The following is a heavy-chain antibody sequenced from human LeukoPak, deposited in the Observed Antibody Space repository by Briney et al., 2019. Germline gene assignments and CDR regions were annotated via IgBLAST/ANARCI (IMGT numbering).Heavy chain of an antibody. Sequence: SETLSLTCAVYGGSFSGYYWSWIRQPPGKGLEWIGYIYYSGSTNYNPSLKSRVTISVDTSKNQFSLKLSSVTAADTAVYYCATSAVAATIDYFDYWGQGTLVTDSS. J-gene: IGHJ4*02. CDR1: GGSFSGYY. V-gene: IGHV4-59*01. CDR3: ATSAVAATIDYFDY. D-gene: IGHD6-19*01. CDR2: IYYSGST.